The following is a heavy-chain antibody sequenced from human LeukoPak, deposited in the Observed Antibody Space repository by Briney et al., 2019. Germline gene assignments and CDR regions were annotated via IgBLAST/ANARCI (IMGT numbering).Heavy chain of an antibody. CDR1: GYTFTSYG. CDR3: ARDRSVVVVAAYRNWFDP. D-gene: IGHD2-15*01. CDR2: ISAYNGNT. J-gene: IGHJ5*02. V-gene: IGHV1-18*01. Sequence: ASVKVSCKASGYTFTSYGISWVRQAPGQGLEWMGWISAYNGNTNYAQKLQGRVTMTTDTSTSTAYMELRSLRSDDTAVYYCARDRSVVVVAAYRNWFDPWGQGTLVTVSS.